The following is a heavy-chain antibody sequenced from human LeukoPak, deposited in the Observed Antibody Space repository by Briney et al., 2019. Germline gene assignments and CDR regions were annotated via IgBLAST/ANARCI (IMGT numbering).Heavy chain of an antibody. CDR2: INPNSGGT. D-gene: IGHD2-15*01. CDR3: ARVGASGYCSGGSCYSGS. Sequence: GASVKVSCKASGYTFTGYYMHWVRQAPGQGPEWMGWINPNSGGTNYAQKFQGRVTMTRDTSISTAYMELSRLRSDDTAVYYCARVGASGYCSGGSCYSGSWGQGTLVTVSS. V-gene: IGHV1-2*02. J-gene: IGHJ4*02. CDR1: GYTFTGYY.